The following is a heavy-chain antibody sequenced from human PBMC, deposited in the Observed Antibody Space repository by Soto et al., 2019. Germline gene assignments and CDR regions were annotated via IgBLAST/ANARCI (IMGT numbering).Heavy chain of an antibody. Sequence: HVQLHQSGPRLVKPSQTLSLECSVIGGSVNTGDNYWSWVRQSPGRGLEWIGYIYHTGNTFYNPALENRVTMSVDASKNQFYLTLTSLTAADTAVYFCAREPLDGMDVWGQGTNVTVSS. V-gene: IGHV4-30-4*01. CDR2: IYHTGNT. CDR3: AREPLDGMDV. CDR1: GGSVNTGDNY. J-gene: IGHJ6*02.